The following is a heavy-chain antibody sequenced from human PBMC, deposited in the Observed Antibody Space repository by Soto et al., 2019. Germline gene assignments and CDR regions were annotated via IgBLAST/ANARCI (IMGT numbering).Heavy chain of an antibody. Sequence: ASVKVSCKASGYTFTGYYMHWVRQAPGQGLEWMGWINPNSGGTNYAQKFQGWVTMTRDTSISTAYMELSRLRSDDTAVYYCARGVVVAATKNWWFDPWGQGTLVTVSS. CDR2: INPNSGGT. CDR3: ARGVVVAATKNWWFDP. CDR1: GYTFTGYY. D-gene: IGHD2-15*01. V-gene: IGHV1-2*04. J-gene: IGHJ5*02.